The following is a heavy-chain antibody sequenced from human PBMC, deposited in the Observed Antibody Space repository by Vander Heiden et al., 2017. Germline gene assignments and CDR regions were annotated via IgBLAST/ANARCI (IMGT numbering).Heavy chain of an antibody. Sequence: EVQLVESGGGLVQPGGSLKLACAASRLTFSGPALHWVRQASGKGLEWVGRIRSKANSYATAYAAWVKGRFTISRDDSKNTAYLQMNSLKTEDTAVYYCTHDPPRYCSGGSCYVDYWGQGTLVTVSS. CDR3: THDPPRYCSGGSCYVDY. V-gene: IGHV3-73*02. D-gene: IGHD2-15*01. CDR1: RLTFSGPA. CDR2: IRSKANSYAT. J-gene: IGHJ4*02.